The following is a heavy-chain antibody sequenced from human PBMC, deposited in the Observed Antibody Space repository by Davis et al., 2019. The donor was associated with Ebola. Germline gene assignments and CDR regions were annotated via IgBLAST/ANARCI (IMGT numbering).Heavy chain of an antibody. J-gene: IGHJ6*02. CDR3: ARHHASDIRKMDV. CDR2: IYYSGIT. Sequence: SETLSLTCTVSGGSIYNYYWTWIRQSPGKGLEWIGYIYYSGITNYNPSLKSRVTISVDTSKNQFSLKLYSVTAADTAVYHCARHHASDIRKMDVWGQGTTVTVSS. CDR1: GGSIYNYY. V-gene: IGHV4-59*08. D-gene: IGHD1-14*01.